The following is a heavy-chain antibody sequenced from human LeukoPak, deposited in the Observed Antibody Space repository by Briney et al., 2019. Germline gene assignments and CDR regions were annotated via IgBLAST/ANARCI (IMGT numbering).Heavy chain of an antibody. CDR2: IGTSGDRT. CDR1: GFTFSSSA. J-gene: IGHJ4*02. Sequence: GGSLRLSCSPSGFTFSSSAMSWVRQAPGKGLEWVSAIGTSGDRTFYADSVKGRFTISRDNSKNTLYLQMNSLRAEDTAVYYCARDRPYFDYWGQGTLVTVSS. V-gene: IGHV3-23*01. CDR3: ARDRPYFDY.